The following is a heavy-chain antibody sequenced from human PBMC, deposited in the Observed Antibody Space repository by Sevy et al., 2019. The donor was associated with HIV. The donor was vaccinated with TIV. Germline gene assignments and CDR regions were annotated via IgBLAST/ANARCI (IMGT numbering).Heavy chain of an antibody. Sequence: SETLSLTYTVSGDSVSNTNYCWSWIRQPAGKGLEWIGRMKTSGSTNYNPSRKSRVTISVDTSKNQFSLKLSSVTAADTAVYYCARWNYYDSRGFSSFDYWGQGTLVTVSS. V-gene: IGHV4-61*02. J-gene: IGHJ4*02. D-gene: IGHD3-22*01. CDR1: GDSVSNTNYC. CDR3: ARWNYYDSRGFSSFDY. CDR2: MKTSGST.